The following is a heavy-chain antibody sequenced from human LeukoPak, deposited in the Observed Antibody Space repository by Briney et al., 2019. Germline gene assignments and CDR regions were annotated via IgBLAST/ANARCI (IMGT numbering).Heavy chain of an antibody. J-gene: IGHJ5*02. CDR2: IYYSGNT. Sequence: TSETLSLTCTVSGDSISTSNSYWGWIRQPPGKGLEWIGSIYYSGNTYYNASLKSRVTISVDTSKNQFSLKLSSVTAADTAVYYCARDRGSGPFTWGKGPLFTVS. D-gene: IGHD3-10*01. V-gene: IGHV4-39*07. CDR1: GDSISTSNSY. CDR3: ARDRGSGPFT.